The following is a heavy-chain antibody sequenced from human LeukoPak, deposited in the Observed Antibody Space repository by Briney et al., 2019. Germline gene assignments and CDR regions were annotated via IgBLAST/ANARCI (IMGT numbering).Heavy chain of an antibody. V-gene: IGHV1-8*03. CDR2: INPRTGDR. CDR1: GYTFTSYG. CDR3: AMSVGYCSSTSCFNFDY. J-gene: IGHJ4*02. Sequence: ASVKVSCKASGYTFTSYGISWVRQASGQGPEWMGWINPRTGDRGYAQKFQGRVAITRNTSISTAYMELSSLRSEDTAVYYCAMSVGYCSSTSCFNFDYWGQGTLVTVSS. D-gene: IGHD2-2*03.